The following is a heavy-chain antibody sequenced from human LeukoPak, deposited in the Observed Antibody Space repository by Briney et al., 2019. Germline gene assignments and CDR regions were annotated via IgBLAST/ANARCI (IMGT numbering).Heavy chain of an antibody. CDR3: AKELYFGSGSYPDY. CDR2: ISHDGSDS. Sequence: GGSLRLSCAASGFTFSSYGMHWVRQAPGKGLEWVAVISHDGSDSHYADSMKGRFTISRDNSKNTVYLQMSSLRPEDTAVYFCAKELYFGSGSYPDYWGQGTLVRVSS. J-gene: IGHJ4*02. D-gene: IGHD3-10*01. CDR1: GFTFSSYG. V-gene: IGHV3-30*18.